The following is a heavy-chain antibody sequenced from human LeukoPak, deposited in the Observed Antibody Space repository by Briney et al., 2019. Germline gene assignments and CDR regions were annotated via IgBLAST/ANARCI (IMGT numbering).Heavy chain of an antibody. CDR2: INPNSGGT. J-gene: IGHJ4*02. D-gene: IGHD6-13*01. V-gene: IGHV1-2*02. CDR1: GYTFTGYY. Sequence: ASVKASCKASGYTFTGYYMHWVRQAPGQGLEWMGWINPNSGGTNYAQKFQGRVTMTRDTSISTAYMELSRLRSDDTAVYYCARGAWQQLPEYYFDYWGQGTLVTVSS. CDR3: ARGAWQQLPEYYFDY.